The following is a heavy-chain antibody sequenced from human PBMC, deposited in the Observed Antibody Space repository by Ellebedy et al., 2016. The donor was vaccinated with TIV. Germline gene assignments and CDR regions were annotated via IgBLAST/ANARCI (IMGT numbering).Heavy chain of an antibody. D-gene: IGHD5-24*01. CDR1: GNSISSSF. J-gene: IGHJ4*01. V-gene: IGHV4-4*08. CDR2: VHPSGTT. Sequence: MPSETLSLTCTASGNSISSSFMTWIRQAPGKGLEWIGHVHPSGTTNYNPSLKSRVTMSVGTTKKQFSLRVTSLTAADTAVYYCAWGKDAYKTGYWGQGTLVTVSS. CDR3: AWGKDAYKTGY.